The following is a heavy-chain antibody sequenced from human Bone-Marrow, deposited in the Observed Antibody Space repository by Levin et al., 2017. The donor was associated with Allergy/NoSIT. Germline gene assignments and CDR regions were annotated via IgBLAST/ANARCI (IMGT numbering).Heavy chain of an antibody. J-gene: IGHJ5*02. Sequence: PAASVKVSCKASGYTFTNYAIHWVRQAPGQGLEWLGWINTGNGNTEYSQNFQGRVTITRDTSASTTYMELSSLRSEDTTVYYCARGREISALPGWFDPWGQGTLVTVSS. V-gene: IGHV1-3*04. CDR3: ARGREISALPGWFDP. CDR1: GYTFTNYA. D-gene: IGHD3-16*02. CDR2: INTGNGNT.